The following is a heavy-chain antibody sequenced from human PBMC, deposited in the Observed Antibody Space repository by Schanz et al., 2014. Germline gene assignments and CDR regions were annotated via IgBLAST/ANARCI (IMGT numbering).Heavy chain of an antibody. CDR3: AKIERNED. J-gene: IGHJ4*02. V-gene: IGHV3-11*05. CDR1: GFSFSDYY. D-gene: IGHD1-1*01. CDR2: IGTSGGT. Sequence: VKMVESGGGLVEPGGSLRLSCAASGFSFSDYYMSWIRQAPGKGLEWVSTIGTSGGTNYAESVKGRFTISRDNSKNTLYLQMNSLRAEDTAVYFCAKIERNEDWGQGTLVTVSS.